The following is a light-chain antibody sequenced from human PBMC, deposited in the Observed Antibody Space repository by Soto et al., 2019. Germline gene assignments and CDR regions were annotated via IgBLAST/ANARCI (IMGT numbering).Light chain of an antibody. CDR3: QQYNDRPT. V-gene: IGKV3-15*01. CDR1: QSVSSN. Sequence: DIVMTQSPAPLSVSLGDRATLSCRASQSVSSNLAWYQLKPGQAPRLLIYGASTRATGIPARFSGSGSGTEFTLTISSLQSEDFAVYYCQQYNDRPTLGQGTKVDIK. CDR2: GAS. J-gene: IGKJ1*01.